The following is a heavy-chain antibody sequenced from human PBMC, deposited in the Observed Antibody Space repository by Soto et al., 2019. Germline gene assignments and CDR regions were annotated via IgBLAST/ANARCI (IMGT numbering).Heavy chain of an antibody. J-gene: IGHJ5*02. CDR1: GGSMSNYY. CDR3: ARGLTMGQLPSHFDH. CDR2: VHSSGIT. D-gene: IGHD3-16*01. V-gene: IGHV4-59*01. Sequence: SETLSLTCTVSGGSMSNYYWSWIRQPPGKGLEWIGYVHSSGITNYNPSLKRRVTISVDTSRNQFSLRLSSVTAADTAVYYCARGLTMGQLPSHFDHWGQGTLVTVSS.